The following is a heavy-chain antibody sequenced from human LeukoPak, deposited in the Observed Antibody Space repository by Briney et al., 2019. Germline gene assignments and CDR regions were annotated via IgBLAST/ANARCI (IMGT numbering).Heavy chain of an antibody. CDR3: ARGGGYNWFDP. CDR1: GGSFSGYY. V-gene: IGHV4-34*01. J-gene: IGHJ5*02. Sequence: SETLSLTCAVYGGSFSGYYWSWIRQPPGKGLEWIGEINHSGSTNYNPSLKSRVTISVDSSKNQFSLKLTSVTAADTAVYYCARGGGYNWFDPWGQGTLVTVSS. CDR2: INHSGST.